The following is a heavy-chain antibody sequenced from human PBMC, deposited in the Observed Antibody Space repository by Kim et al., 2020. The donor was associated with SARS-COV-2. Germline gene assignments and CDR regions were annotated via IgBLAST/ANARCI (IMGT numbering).Heavy chain of an antibody. CDR1: EFTVSGYV. Sequence: GGSLRLSCAASEFTVSGYVMNWVRQAPGKGLEWVSDISNNKCKTYYQDSVKGRFTISRDKANNILYLQMISLRVDETALYYCAREHRSPCVPTLDV. J-gene: IGHJ6*01. CDR3: AREHRSPCVPTLDV. D-gene: IGHD2-21*01. V-gene: IGHV3-21*04. CDR2: ISNNKCKT.